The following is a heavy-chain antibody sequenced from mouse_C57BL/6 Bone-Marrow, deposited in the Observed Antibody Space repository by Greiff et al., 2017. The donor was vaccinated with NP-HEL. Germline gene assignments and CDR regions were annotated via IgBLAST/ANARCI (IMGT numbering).Heavy chain of an antibody. V-gene: IGHV5-4*01. Sequence: VQLVESGGGLVKPGGSLKLSCAASGFTFSSYSMSWVRQTPVKRLEWVATISDGGSYTYYPDNVKGRFTISRDNAKNNLYLQMSHLKSEDTAMYYCARPGAMDYWGQGTSVTVSS. CDR3: ARPGAMDY. CDR1: GFTFSSYS. J-gene: IGHJ4*01. CDR2: ISDGGSYT.